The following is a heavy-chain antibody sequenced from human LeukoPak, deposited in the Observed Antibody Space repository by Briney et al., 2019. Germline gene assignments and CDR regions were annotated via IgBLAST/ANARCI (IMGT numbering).Heavy chain of an antibody. D-gene: IGHD4-11*01. Sequence: GGSLRLSCAASGFTFSNYWMTWVRQAPGKGLEWVANINQDGSETYYVDSVKGRFTISRDNAKNSLYLQMNSLRAEDTAVYYCAATVTGAFDIWGQGTMVTVSS. CDR3: AATVTGAFDI. J-gene: IGHJ3*02. CDR1: GFTFSNYW. V-gene: IGHV3-7*01. CDR2: INQDGSET.